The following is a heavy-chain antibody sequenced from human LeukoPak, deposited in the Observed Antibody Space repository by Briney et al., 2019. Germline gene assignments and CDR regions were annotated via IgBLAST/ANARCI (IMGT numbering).Heavy chain of an antibody. D-gene: IGHD3-22*01. CDR2: ISGSGGST. CDR3: AEDLGEVANYYDCRGYFHPWASVY. CDR1: GFTFSDYY. J-gene: IGHJ4*02. Sequence: GGSLRLSCAASGFTFSDYYMSWIRQAPGKGLEWVSAISGSGGSTYYADSVKGRFTISRDNSKNTLYLQMNSLRAEDTAVYYCAEDLGEVANYYDCRGYFHPWASVYWGQGTLVTVSP. V-gene: IGHV3-23*01.